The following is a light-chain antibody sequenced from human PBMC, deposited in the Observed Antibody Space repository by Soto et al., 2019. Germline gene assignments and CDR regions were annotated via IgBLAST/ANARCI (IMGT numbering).Light chain of an antibody. CDR2: DAS. CDR3: QQYNRYPVT. J-gene: IGKJ5*01. CDR1: QDISNY. Sequence: DIQMTQSPSSLSASVGDRITITCRASQDISNYLAWFQQKPGKAPESLIFDASSLQSGVPSRFSGSGSGTEFTLTISSLQPEDFATYYCQQYNRYPVTFGQGTRLEIK. V-gene: IGKV1-16*01.